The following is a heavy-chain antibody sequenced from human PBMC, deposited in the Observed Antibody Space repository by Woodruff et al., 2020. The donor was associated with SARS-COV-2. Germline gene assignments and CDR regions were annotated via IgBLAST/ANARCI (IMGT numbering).Heavy chain of an antibody. CDR3: AKAGSSYYFDY. CDR2: ISGSGGST. Sequence: AISGSGGSTYYADSVKGRFTISRDNSKNTLYLQMNSLRAEDTAVYYCAKAGSSYYFDYWGQGTLVTVSS. V-gene: IGHV3-23*01. D-gene: IGHD6-6*01. J-gene: IGHJ4*02.